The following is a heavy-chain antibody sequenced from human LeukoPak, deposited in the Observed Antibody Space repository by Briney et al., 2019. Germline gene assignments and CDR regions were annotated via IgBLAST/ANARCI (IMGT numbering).Heavy chain of an antibody. CDR2: ITASGTAM. CDR1: GFTFSTYA. V-gene: IGHV3-48*02. CDR3: ASSGSYRFDY. J-gene: IGHJ4*02. D-gene: IGHD1-26*01. Sequence: GGSLRLSCAASGFTFSTYAMSWVRQAPGKGLEWVSHITASGTAMFYADSVKGRFTISRDNAKNSLYLQMNSLRDEDTAVYYCASSGSYRFDYWGQGTLVTVSS.